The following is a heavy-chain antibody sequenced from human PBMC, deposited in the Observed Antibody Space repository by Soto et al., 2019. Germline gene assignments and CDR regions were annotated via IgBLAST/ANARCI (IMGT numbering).Heavy chain of an antibody. CDR1: GFIFSSYA. V-gene: IGHV3-23*01. Sequence: PGGSLRLSCAASGFIFSSYAMSWVRQAPGKGLEWVSGISGGIGTILYADSVKGRFTISRDNSKNTLHLQMNSLRVEDTAVYYCAKSDPPVASPHGVWGKGTTVTVSS. D-gene: IGHD2-15*01. CDR2: ISGGIGTI. CDR3: AKSDPPVASPHGV. J-gene: IGHJ6*04.